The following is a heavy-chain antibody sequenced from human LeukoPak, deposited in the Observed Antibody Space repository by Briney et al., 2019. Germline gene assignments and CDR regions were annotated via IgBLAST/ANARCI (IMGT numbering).Heavy chain of an antibody. Sequence: SETLSLTCTVSGDSINFYYWSWIRQPAGKGLEWIGRIYSTGNTNYSPSLKSRVTMSVDKSKNQFSLNLSSVTAADTAVYYCARGIADPYSFDSWGQGTLVTVSS. CDR3: ARGIADPYSFDS. V-gene: IGHV4-4*07. J-gene: IGHJ4*02. D-gene: IGHD6-13*01. CDR2: IYSTGNT. CDR1: GDSINFYY.